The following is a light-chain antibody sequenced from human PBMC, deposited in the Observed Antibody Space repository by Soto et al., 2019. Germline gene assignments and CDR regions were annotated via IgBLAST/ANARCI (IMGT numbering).Light chain of an antibody. J-gene: IGLJ1*01. V-gene: IGLV2-14*01. CDR3: SSFSSGSNRYV. Sequence: QSVLTQPASVSGSPGQSITISCTGTSSDVGGYNYVSWYQQHPGKAPKLMIFALNNRPSGVSNRFSGSKSGNTASLNISGLQAEDEADYYCSSFSSGSNRYVLGTGTKVTVL. CDR2: ALN. CDR1: SSDVGGYNY.